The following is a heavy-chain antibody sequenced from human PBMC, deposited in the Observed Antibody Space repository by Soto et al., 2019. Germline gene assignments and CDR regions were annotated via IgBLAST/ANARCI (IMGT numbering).Heavy chain of an antibody. Sequence: GGSLRLSCATSGFTFSNYNVVWVRQAPGKGLEWVSSISGSSSDIYYADSVKWRFTISRDNSKNTAYLQMDSLRVDDTAVYFCAREPDGYYLFYTGLDVWGQGTKVTVYS. D-gene: IGHD5-12*01. J-gene: IGHJ6*02. CDR1: GFTFSNYN. V-gene: IGHV3-21*06. CDR2: ISGSSSDI. CDR3: AREPDGYYLFYTGLDV.